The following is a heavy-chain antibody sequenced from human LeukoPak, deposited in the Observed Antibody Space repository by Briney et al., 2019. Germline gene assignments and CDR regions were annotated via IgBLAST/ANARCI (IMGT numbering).Heavy chain of an antibody. D-gene: IGHD3-10*01. V-gene: IGHV3-33*01. CDR3: ARVSGDGDPTHYGMDV. CDR2: IWYDGNNK. Sequence: GGSLRLSCAASGFTFRNYGMHWVRQATGKGLEWVAVIWYDGNNKYYGDSVKGRFTISRENPKNTLYLQMSSLRAEDTAVYYCARVSGDGDPTHYGMDVWGKGATVIVSS. J-gene: IGHJ6*04. CDR1: GFTFRNYG.